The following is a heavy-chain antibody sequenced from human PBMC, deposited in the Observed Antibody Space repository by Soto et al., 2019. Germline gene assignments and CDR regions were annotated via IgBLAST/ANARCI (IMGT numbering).Heavy chain of an antibody. J-gene: IGHJ4*02. CDR3: ARTDSSWPAFDY. CDR2: ISWNSGSI. D-gene: IGHD6-13*01. Sequence: GGSLRLSCAASGFTFDDYAMHWVRQAPGKGLEWVSGISWNSGSIGYADSVKGRFTISRDNAKNSLYLQMNSLRAEDTALYYCARTDSSWPAFDYWGQGTLVTVSS. V-gene: IGHV3-9*01. CDR1: GFTFDDYA.